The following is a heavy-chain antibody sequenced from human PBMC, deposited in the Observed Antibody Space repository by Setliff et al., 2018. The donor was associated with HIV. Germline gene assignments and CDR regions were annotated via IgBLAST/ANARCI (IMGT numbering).Heavy chain of an antibody. CDR3: ARGQSQGYAYSGSYGAFDI. Sequence: ASVKVSCKVSGYTLAELSIHWVRQAPGKGLEWMGGFDPEDVETVYAQKFQGRVTMTEDTSTDTAYMELSSLRSEDTALYYCARGQSQGYAYSGSYGAFDIWGQGTMVTVSS. J-gene: IGHJ3*02. V-gene: IGHV1-24*01. CDR2: FDPEDVET. D-gene: IGHD1-26*01. CDR1: GYTLAELS.